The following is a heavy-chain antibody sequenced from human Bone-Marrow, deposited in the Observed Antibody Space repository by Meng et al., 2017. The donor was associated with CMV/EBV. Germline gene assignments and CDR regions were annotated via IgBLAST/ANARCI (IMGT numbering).Heavy chain of an antibody. CDR1: GGTFSSYT. Sequence: SVKVSCKASGGTFSSYTISWVRQAPGQGLEWMGRIIPILGIANYAQKFQGRVTITADKSTSTAYMELSSLRSEDTAVYYCAINGAIYYGDPNFDYWGQGTLVTVSS. D-gene: IGHD4-17*01. CDR2: IIPILGIA. CDR3: AINGAIYYGDPNFDY. J-gene: IGHJ4*02. V-gene: IGHV1-69*02.